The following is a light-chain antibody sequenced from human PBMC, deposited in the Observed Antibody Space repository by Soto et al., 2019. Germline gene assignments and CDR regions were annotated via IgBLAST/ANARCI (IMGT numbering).Light chain of an antibody. CDR3: MQGTHWPPVT. V-gene: IGKV2-30*01. Sequence: DVVLTQSPLSLPVSLGQPASISCKSSQSLVYSDGNAYLSWFQQRPGQSPRRLIYRDSGVPDRFSGSGSGTDFTLKISRVEAEDVGVYYCMQGTHWPPVTFGQGTKLEIK. CDR1: QSLVYSDGNAY. J-gene: IGKJ2*01.